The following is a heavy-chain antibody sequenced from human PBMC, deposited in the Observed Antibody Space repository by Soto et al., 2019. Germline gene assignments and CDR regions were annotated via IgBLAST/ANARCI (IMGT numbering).Heavy chain of an antibody. J-gene: IGHJ6*03. CDR3: ARDRRLTGTTEHYYYYMDV. D-gene: IGHD1-20*01. CDR2: INSDGSST. Sequence: GGSLRLSCAASGFTFSSYWMHWVRQAPGKGLVWVSRINSDGSSTSYADSVKGRFTISRDNAKNTLYLQMNSLRAEDTAVYYCARDRRLTGTTEHYYYYMDVWGKGTTVTVSS. CDR1: GFTFSSYW. V-gene: IGHV3-74*01.